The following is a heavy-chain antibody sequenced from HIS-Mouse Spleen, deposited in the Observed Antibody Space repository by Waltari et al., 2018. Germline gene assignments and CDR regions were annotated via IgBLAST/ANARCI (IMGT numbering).Heavy chain of an antibody. V-gene: IGHV1-18*01. D-gene: IGHD1-1*01. CDR3: ARDSAKRNWYYFDY. J-gene: IGHJ4*02. CDR1: GYTFTSYG. CDR2: ISAYNGNT. Sequence: QVQLVQSGAEVKKPGASVKVSCKASGYTFTSYGISWLGQAPGQGLDWMGWISAYNGNTNYAQKLQGRVTMTTDTSTSTAYMELRSLRSDDTAVYYCARDSAKRNWYYFDYWGQGTLVTVSS.